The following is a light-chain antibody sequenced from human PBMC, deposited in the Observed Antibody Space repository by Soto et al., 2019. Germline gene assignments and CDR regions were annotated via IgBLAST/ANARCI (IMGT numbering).Light chain of an antibody. V-gene: IGKV4-1*01. CDR3: QQYYSTPFT. CDR2: WAS. CDR1: QRNSYSSSNKNC. J-gene: IGKJ2*01. Sequence: DIVMTQSPDSLAVSLGERPAINCKSRQRNSYSSSNKNCVAWYQQRPGQPPRLLIYWASTRESGVPDRFSGSGSGTDFTLTIYILQAEDVAVYYCQQYYSTPFTFGQGTKLEIK.